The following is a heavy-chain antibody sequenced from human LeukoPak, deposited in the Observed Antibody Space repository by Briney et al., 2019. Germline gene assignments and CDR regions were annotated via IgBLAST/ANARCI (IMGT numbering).Heavy chain of an antibody. CDR1: GGSISSYY. D-gene: IGHD3-16*01. CDR3: ARAGGFFSPFGY. Sequence: SETLSLTCTVSGGSISSYYWSWIRQPPGKGLEWIGYIYYSGSTNYNPSLKSRVTISIDTSKNQFSLKLSSVTAADTAVYYCARAGGFFSPFGYWGQGTLVTVSS. V-gene: IGHV4-59*12. J-gene: IGHJ4*02. CDR2: IYYSGST.